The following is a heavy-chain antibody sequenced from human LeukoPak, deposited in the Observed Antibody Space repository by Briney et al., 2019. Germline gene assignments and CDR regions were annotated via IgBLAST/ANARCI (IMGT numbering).Heavy chain of an antibody. Sequence: SETLSLTCTVSGGSISSGGYYWSWIRQHPGKGLEWIGYIYYSGSTYYNPSLKSRVTISVDTSKNQFSLKLSSVTAADTAVYYCARENHYYDSSGYYPYFDYWGQGTLVTVSS. D-gene: IGHD3-22*01. CDR2: IYYSGST. CDR1: GGSISSGGYY. V-gene: IGHV4-31*03. J-gene: IGHJ4*02. CDR3: ARENHYYDSSGYYPYFDY.